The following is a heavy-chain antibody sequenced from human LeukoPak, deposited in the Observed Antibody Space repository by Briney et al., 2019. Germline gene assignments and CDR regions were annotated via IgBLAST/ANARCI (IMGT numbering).Heavy chain of an antibody. J-gene: IGHJ4*02. CDR2: IYYSKNT. CDR3: VSPRGFSYGYFDY. V-gene: IGHV4-39*01. D-gene: IGHD5-18*01. Sequence: PSETLSLTCTVSGGSISSSSAYWGWIRQPPGKGLEWIGSIYYSKNTYYNPSLKSQVTISADTSKNQFSLTLGFVSATDTAVYYCVSPRGFSYGYFDYWGQGTLVTVSS. CDR1: GGSISSSSAY.